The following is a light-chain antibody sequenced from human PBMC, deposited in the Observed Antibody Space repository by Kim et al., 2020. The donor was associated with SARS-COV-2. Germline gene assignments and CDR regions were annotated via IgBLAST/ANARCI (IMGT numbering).Light chain of an antibody. V-gene: IGKV3-11*01. CDR2: ETS. Sequence: SLSPVERATLSCRASQSVGNSLAWCQQKPGQAPRLLIFETSNRATGIPARFSGSGSGTAFTLTISSLEPEDFAVYYCQQRYNWPLTFGGGTKVEI. J-gene: IGKJ4*01. CDR3: QQRYNWPLT. CDR1: QSVGNS.